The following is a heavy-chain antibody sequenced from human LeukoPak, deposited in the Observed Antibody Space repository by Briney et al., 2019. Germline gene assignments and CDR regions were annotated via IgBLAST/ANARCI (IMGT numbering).Heavy chain of an antibody. J-gene: IGHJ4*02. V-gene: IGHV4-34*08. Sequence: GSLRLSCAASGFTFSSYSMNWVRQAPGKGLEWIGEINHSGSTNYNPSLKSRVTISVDTSKNQFSLKLSSVTAADTAVYYCAMGTRYYYDSSGRFDYWGQGTLVTVSS. CDR3: AMGTRYYYDSSGRFDY. CDR2: INHSGST. CDR1: GFTFSSYS. D-gene: IGHD3-22*01.